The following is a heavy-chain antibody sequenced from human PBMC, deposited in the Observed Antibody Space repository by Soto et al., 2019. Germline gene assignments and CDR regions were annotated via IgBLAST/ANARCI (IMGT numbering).Heavy chain of an antibody. J-gene: IGHJ5*02. CDR2: IYYSGST. V-gene: IGHV4-39*01. Sequence: SDTLSLTCTFSCSSISSISYYCGWIRQPPGKGLEWIGSIYYSGSTYYNPSLKSRVTISVDTSKNQFSLNLSSVTAADTAVYYCARSVFPWGQGTLVTVS. CDR3: ARSVFP. CDR1: CSSISSISYY.